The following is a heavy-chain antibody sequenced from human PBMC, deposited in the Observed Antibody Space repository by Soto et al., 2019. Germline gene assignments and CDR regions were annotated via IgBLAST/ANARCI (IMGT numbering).Heavy chain of an antibody. CDR3: ARKSVTMVRGLPHPYFDP. CDR2: IYDSWNT. D-gene: IGHD3-10*01. V-gene: IGHV4-34*01. J-gene: IGHJ5*02. CDR1: SGFFTGYY. Sequence: SETLSLTGSIYSGFFTGYYWSWIRQHPGKGLAWIGHIYDSWNTNYNPPLNSRVTISVDKSKNQFSLKLSSVTAADTAVYYCARKSVTMVRGLPHPYFDPWGQGTLVTV.